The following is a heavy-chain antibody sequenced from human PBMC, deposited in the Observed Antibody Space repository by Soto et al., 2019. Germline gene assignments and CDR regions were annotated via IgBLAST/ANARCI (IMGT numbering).Heavy chain of an antibody. Sequence: GGSLRLSCAASGFTFSDSFMSWSRQTPGKGLEWLSYISGGDGNIYYADSVRGRFTISRDNAKNSVYLQMNSLRAEDTAVYYCAGDQGPNYMAVWGKGTTVTVSS. V-gene: IGHV3-11*01. J-gene: IGHJ6*03. CDR1: GFTFSDSF. CDR3: AGDQGPNYMAV. CDR2: ISGGDGNI.